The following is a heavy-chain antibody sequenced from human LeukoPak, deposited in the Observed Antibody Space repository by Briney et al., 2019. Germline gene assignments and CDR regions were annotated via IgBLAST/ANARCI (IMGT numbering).Heavy chain of an antibody. J-gene: IGHJ4*02. Sequence: GGSLRLSCAASGFTFDDYGMSWVGQAPGKGGEGVSGINWNGGSTGYADSVKGRFTISRDNAKNSLYMQMNSLRAEDTALYYCARGGGYCSSTSCYPGVWGQGTLVTVFS. CDR3: ARGGGYCSSTSCYPGV. V-gene: IGHV3-20*04. CDR2: INWNGGST. CDR1: GFTFDDYG. D-gene: IGHD2-2*01.